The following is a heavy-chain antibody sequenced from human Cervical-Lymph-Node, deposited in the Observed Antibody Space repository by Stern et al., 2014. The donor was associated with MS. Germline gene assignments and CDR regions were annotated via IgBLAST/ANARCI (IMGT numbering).Heavy chain of an antibody. CDR2: LNPKRGKT. CDR3: ARGANYPGSDGYYYGGAFDP. V-gene: IGHV1-8*01. CDR1: GYAFTNYD. D-gene: IGHD3-22*01. J-gene: IGHJ5*02. Sequence: QMQLVQSGAEVKKPGASVKVSCKASGYAFTNYDINWLRRATGQGLEWIGWLNPKRGKTGYAQNFQGRVTMTRDTSIDTVYMELSSLRSEDTAVYYCARGANYPGSDGYYYGGAFDPWGQGTLVTVSS.